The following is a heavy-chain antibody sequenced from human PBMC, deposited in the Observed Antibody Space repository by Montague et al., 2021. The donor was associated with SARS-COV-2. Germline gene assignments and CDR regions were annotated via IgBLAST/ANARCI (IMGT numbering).Heavy chain of an antibody. J-gene: IGHJ6*01. CDR3: ARGTLLQEHL. V-gene: IGHV4-34*01. CDR2: IKHRRST. Sequence: SETLSLTCAVYGGSFSDYPWPWIRQSPGEGLEWIGQIKHRRSTQYNPSLKSRVTISIDTWKKQFSLRLTSVTAADTAVYYCARGTLLQEHLWG. CDR1: GGSFSDYP.